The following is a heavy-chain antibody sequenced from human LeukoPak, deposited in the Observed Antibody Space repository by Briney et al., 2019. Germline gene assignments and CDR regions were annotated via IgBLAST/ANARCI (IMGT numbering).Heavy chain of an antibody. CDR3: AKVGDIVVVPAAIGRGYGMDV. Sequence: QPGRSLRLSCAASGFTFSSYGMHWVRQAPGKGLEWVAVISYDGSNKYYADSVKGRFTISRDNSKNTLYLQMNSLRAEDTAVYYCAKVGDIVVVPAAIGRGYGMDVWGQGTTVTVSS. CDR2: ISYDGSNK. V-gene: IGHV3-30*18. D-gene: IGHD2-2*01. J-gene: IGHJ6*02. CDR1: GFTFSSYG.